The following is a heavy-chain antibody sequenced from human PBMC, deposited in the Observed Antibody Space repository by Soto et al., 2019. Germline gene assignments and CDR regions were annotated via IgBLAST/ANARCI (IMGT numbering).Heavy chain of an antibody. J-gene: IGHJ4*02. Sequence: QLQLQESGPGLEKPSETLSLTCSVSGDSINSDNYYWGWIRQPPGKGLEWIGSIYYRGNTYYNPSLKTRVTISLDKSKSQFSLKLNSVTAADSAVYFCARLEGLATISYYFDYWGQGTLVTVSS. V-gene: IGHV4-39*01. CDR2: IYYRGNT. CDR3: ARLEGLATISYYFDY. D-gene: IGHD3-9*01. CDR1: GDSINSDNYY.